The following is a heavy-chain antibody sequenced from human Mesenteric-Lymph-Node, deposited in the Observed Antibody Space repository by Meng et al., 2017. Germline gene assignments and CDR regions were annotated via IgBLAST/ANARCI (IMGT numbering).Heavy chain of an antibody. CDR2: TRSKPNGGTT. Sequence: GGSLRLSCTVSGYSISSGYYWGWIRQPPGKGLEWVSFTRSKPNGGTTEYAASVKGRFTVSRDDSKSILYLQMNSLEIEDTAVYYCTRSHTHWGQGTLVTVSS. D-gene: IGHD2-2*02. CDR1: GYSISSGYY. V-gene: IGHV3-49*03. CDR3: TRSHTH. J-gene: IGHJ1*01.